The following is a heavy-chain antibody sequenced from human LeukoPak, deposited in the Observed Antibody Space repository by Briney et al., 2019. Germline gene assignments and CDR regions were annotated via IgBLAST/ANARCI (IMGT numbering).Heavy chain of an antibody. CDR2: INHSEST. J-gene: IGHJ4*02. CDR3: ARRKNSGWALVDY. D-gene: IGHD6-19*01. V-gene: IGHV4-34*01. CDR1: GGSFSIYY. Sequence: PSETLSLTCAVYGGSFSIYYWSWIRQPPGKGLEWIAEINHSESTNYNPSLKSRVTISVDTSKNQVSLKLNSVTAADTAVYYCARRKNSGWALVDYWGQGTLVTVSS.